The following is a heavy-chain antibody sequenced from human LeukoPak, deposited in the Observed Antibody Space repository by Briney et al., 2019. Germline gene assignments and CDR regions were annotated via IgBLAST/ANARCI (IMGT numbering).Heavy chain of an antibody. Sequence: ASVKVSCKVSGYTLTELSMHWVRQAPGKGLEWMGGFDPEDGETIYAQKFQGRVTMTEDTSTDTAYMELSSLRSEDTAVYYCATDGVQDLEWRDALDIWGQGTMVTVSS. D-gene: IGHD3-3*01. J-gene: IGHJ3*02. CDR2: FDPEDGET. CDR1: GYTLTELS. V-gene: IGHV1-24*01. CDR3: ATDGVQDLEWRDALDI.